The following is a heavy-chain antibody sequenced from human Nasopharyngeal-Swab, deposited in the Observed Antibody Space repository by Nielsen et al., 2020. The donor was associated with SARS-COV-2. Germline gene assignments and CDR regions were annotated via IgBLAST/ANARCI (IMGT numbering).Heavy chain of an antibody. J-gene: IGHJ4*02. CDR2: IAHDASNE. CDR1: GFTFSSFG. V-gene: IGHV3-30*03. CDR3: ARDMQGTVPDQFDS. Sequence: GESLKISCAASGFTFSSFGMHWVRQAPGKGLEWVAFIAHDASNEYYGDSVKGRFSISRDSSKNTLYLQMDSLRGEDTAVYYCARDMQGTVPDQFDSWGQGTLVTVSS. D-gene: IGHD6-19*01.